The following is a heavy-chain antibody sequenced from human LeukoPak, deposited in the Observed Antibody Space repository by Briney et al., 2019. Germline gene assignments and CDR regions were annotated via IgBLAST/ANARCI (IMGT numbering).Heavy chain of an antibody. CDR3: ARPKRAAMVQGYFDY. Sequence: ASVKVSCKASGYTFTTYGINWVRQAPGQGLEWMGWISVYNDNTYYTQKLQGRVTMTTDTSTSTAYMELGSLISDDTAVYYCARPKRAAMVQGYFDYWGQGTLVTVSS. J-gene: IGHJ4*02. D-gene: IGHD5-18*01. V-gene: IGHV1-18*01. CDR2: ISVYNDNT. CDR1: GYTFTTYG.